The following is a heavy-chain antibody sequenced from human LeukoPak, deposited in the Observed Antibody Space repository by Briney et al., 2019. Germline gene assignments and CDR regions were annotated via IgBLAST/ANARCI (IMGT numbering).Heavy chain of an antibody. D-gene: IGHD3-10*01. CDR3: ARLPRDGSGNYYADS. CDR2: IYTSGST. J-gene: IGHJ4*02. V-gene: IGHV4-61*02. CDR1: GGSISSGSYY. Sequence: ASETLSLTCTVSGGSISSGSYYWSWIRQPAGKGLEWIGRIYTSGSTNYNPSLKSRVTISVDTSKNQFSLKLSSVTAADTAVYYCARLPRDGSGNYYADSWGLGTLVTVSS.